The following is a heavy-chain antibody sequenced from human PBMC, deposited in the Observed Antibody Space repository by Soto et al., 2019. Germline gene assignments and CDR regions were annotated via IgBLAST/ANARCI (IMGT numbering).Heavy chain of an antibody. V-gene: IGHV3-72*01. J-gene: IGHJ4*02. Sequence: EVQLVESGGGLVQPGGSLRLSCAASGFTFSDHYMDWFRQAPGKGLEWVGRSRNKANSYSTEYAASVKGRFTISRDESKNSLYLQMNSLKTEDTAVYYCARFSGSYTRGLVYLGQGTLVTVSS. D-gene: IGHD1-26*01. CDR1: GFTFSDHY. CDR3: ARFSGSYTRGLVY. CDR2: SRNKANSYST.